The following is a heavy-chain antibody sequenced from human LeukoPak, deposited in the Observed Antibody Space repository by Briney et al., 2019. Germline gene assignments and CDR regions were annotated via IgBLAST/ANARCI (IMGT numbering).Heavy chain of an antibody. J-gene: IGHJ4*02. CDR1: GGSISSSSYS. CDR3: ARHASVSGNWPRPLDY. CDR2: IYYSGST. V-gene: IGHV4-39*01. Sequence: SETLSLTCTVSGGSISSSSYSWGWIRQSPGKGLECIGSIYYSGSTYYNLSLKSRVTISVDTSKNQFSLKLTSVTAADTAVYYCARHASVSGNWPRPLDYWGQGSLVTVSS. D-gene: IGHD6-19*01.